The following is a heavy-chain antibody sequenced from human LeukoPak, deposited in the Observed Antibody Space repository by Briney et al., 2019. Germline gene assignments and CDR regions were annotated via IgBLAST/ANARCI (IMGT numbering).Heavy chain of an antibody. J-gene: IGHJ3*02. V-gene: IGHV4-59*01. CDR3: ARGSQATVVAFDI. D-gene: IGHD4-11*01. CDR1: GGSISSYY. CDR2: IYYSGST. Sequence: SETLSLTCTVSGGSISSYYWSWIRQPPGKGLEWIGHIYYSGSTNYNPSLKSRVTISVDTSKNQFSLKLGSVTAADTAVYYCARGSQATVVAFDIWGQGTMVTVSS.